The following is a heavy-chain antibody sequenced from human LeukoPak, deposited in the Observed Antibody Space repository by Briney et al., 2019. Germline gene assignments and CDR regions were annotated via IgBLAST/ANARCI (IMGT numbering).Heavy chain of an antibody. CDR1: GFTFSSYC. J-gene: IGHJ4*02. Sequence: GGSLRLSCAASGFTFSSYCMNWVRQAPGKGLGWVSSISSSSSYIYYADSVKGRFTISRDNAKNSLYLQMNSLRAEDTAVYYCARAHDFWSGSTAFDYWGQGTLVTVSS. V-gene: IGHV3-21*01. CDR3: ARAHDFWSGSTAFDY. D-gene: IGHD3-3*01. CDR2: ISSSSSYI.